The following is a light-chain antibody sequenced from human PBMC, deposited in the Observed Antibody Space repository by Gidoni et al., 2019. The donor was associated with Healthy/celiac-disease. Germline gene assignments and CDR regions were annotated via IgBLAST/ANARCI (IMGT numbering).Light chain of an antibody. V-gene: IGKV3-11*01. J-gene: IGKJ2*04. Sequence: EIVLTQSTATLSLSPGERATLSCRASQSVSSYLAWYQQKPGQAPRLLIYDASNRATGIPARFSGSGSGTDFTLTISSLEPEDFAVYYCQQRSNWPPTCSFGQGTKLEIK. CDR1: QSVSSY. CDR2: DAS. CDR3: QQRSNWPPTCS.